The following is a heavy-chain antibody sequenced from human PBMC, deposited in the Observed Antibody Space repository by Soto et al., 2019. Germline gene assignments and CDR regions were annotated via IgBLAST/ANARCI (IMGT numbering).Heavy chain of an antibody. D-gene: IGHD3-3*01. Sequence: QLQLQESGPGLVKPSETLSLTCTVSGGSISSRSYYWGWIRQPPGKGLEWIGSIYYSGGTYYNPSLKSRVTISVDTSKNQFSLKLSSVTAADTAVYYCARHDDYYYYYMDVWGKGTTVTVSS. CDR3: ARHDDYYYYYMDV. CDR2: IYYSGGT. V-gene: IGHV4-39*01. CDR1: GGSISSRSYY. J-gene: IGHJ6*03.